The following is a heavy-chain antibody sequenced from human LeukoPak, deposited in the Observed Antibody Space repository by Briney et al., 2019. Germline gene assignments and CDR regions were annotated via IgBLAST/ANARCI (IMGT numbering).Heavy chain of an antibody. D-gene: IGHD6-6*01. CDR3: ARALIAARPDSLFDY. Sequence: GGSLRLSCVVSGFSFDSYEMDWVRQAPGKGLEWLSYISATGNTIYDADSVKGRFTISRDNAKNSLYLQMGSLRPEDMAVYYCARALIAARPDSLFDYWGQGTLVTVSS. CDR1: GFSFDSYE. J-gene: IGHJ4*02. CDR2: ISATGNTI. V-gene: IGHV3-48*03.